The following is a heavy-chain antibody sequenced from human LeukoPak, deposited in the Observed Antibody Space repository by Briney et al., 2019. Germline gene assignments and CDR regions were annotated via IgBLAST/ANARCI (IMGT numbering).Heavy chain of an antibody. CDR2: IWYDGSNK. CDR1: GFTFSSYG. Sequence: GGSLRLSCAASGFTFSSYGMPWVRQAPGKGLEWVAVIWYDGSNKYYADSVKGRFTISRDNSKNTLYLQMNSLRAEDTAVYYCARDRGGSGWYYFDYWGQGTLVTVSS. V-gene: IGHV3-33*01. J-gene: IGHJ4*02. CDR3: ARDRGGSGWYYFDY. D-gene: IGHD6-19*01.